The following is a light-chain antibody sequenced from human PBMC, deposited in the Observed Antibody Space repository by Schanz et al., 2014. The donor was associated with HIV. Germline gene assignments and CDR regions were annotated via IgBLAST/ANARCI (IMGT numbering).Light chain of an antibody. Sequence: EIVLTQSPGTLSLSPGERATLSCRARQSVSSSYLAWYQQKPAQAPRLLIYGASSRATGIPDRFSGGGSGTEFTLTISSLQSEDFAVYYCQQYNTWPRTFGQGTKVELK. J-gene: IGKJ1*01. CDR1: QSVSSSY. CDR2: GAS. CDR3: QQYNTWPRT. V-gene: IGKV3-20*01.